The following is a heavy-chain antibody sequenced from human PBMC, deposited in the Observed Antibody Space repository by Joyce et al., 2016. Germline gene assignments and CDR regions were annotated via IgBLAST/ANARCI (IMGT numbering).Heavy chain of an antibody. CDR3: ARAYGSGSYSYYYGMDV. D-gene: IGHD3-10*01. J-gene: IGHJ6*02. CDR2: IYHSEST. Sequence: QMQLQESGPGLVKPSQTLSLTCAVSGGSVSSGGYSWTWIRQPPGKGLEWIGHIYHSESTYYNPSLQSRVTMPVDRSKNQFSLKLRSVTAADTAVYYCARAYGSGSYSYYYGMDVWGQGTTVTVSS. CDR1: GGSVSSGGYS. V-gene: IGHV4-30-2*01.